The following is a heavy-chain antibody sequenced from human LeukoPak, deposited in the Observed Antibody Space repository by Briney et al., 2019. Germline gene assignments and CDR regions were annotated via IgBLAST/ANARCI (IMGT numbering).Heavy chain of an antibody. D-gene: IGHD2-2*01. J-gene: IGHJ6*03. CDR3: AKGPAAGVDYYYMDV. Sequence: QSGGSLRLSCAASGFTFSSYGMHWVRQAPGKGLEWVAVISYDGSNKYYADSVKGRFTISRDNSKNTLYLQMNSLRAEDMALYYCAKGPAAGVDYYYMDVWGKGTTVTVSS. CDR1: GFTFSSYG. CDR2: ISYDGSNK. V-gene: IGHV3-30*18.